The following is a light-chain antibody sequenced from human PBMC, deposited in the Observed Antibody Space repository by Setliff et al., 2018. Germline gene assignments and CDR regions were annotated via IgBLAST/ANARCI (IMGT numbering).Light chain of an antibody. V-gene: IGLV2-11*01. CDR2: DVS. Sequence: QSALAQPRSVSGSPGQSVTISCTGTSSDVGGYNYVSWYQQHPGKAPKLMIYDVSKRPSGVPDRFSGSXSGXTASLTISGLQAEDEADYYCCSYAGSYTYVFGTGTKVTVL. J-gene: IGLJ1*01. CDR3: CSYAGSYTYV. CDR1: SSDVGGYNY.